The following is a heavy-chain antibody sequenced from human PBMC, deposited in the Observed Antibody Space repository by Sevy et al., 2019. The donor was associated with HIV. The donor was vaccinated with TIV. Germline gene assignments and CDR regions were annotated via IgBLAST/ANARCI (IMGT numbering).Heavy chain of an antibody. CDR2: INSDGSST. Sequence: GEALKISCAASGFTFSSYWMQWVRQAPGKGLVWVSRINSDGSSTLYADSVKGRFTISRDNAKNTLYLQMNSLRADDTAVYYCARRTLGGWELLGSFDIWGQGTMVTVSS. D-gene: IGHD2-15*01. CDR3: ARRTLGGWELLGSFDI. J-gene: IGHJ3*02. V-gene: IGHV3-74*01. CDR1: GFTFSSYW.